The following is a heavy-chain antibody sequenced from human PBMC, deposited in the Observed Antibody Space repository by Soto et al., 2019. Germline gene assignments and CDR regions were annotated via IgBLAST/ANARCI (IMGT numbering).Heavy chain of an antibody. CDR1: GYIFVNYG. CDR3: VMLDNYVTPTPQDV. CDR2: ISPYTGNT. V-gene: IGHV1-18*01. J-gene: IGHJ6*02. D-gene: IGHD3-16*01. Sequence: QVQLVQSGDEVKKPGASVKVSCKASGYIFVNYGIAWVRQAPGQGLEWMGWISPYTGNTHSATKIQGRLTMTTDTSTSTAYMDLGSLTSDDTAVYYCVMLDNYVTPTPQDVWGQWTTVTVSS.